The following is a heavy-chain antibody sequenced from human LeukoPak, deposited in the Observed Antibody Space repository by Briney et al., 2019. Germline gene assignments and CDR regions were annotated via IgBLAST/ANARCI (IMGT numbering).Heavy chain of an antibody. CDR3: ARVDYGDYVAENWFDP. D-gene: IGHD4-17*01. CDR2: IYTSGST. J-gene: IGHJ5*02. Sequence: PSETLSLTCTVSGGSISSYYWSWIRQPAGKGLEWIGRIYTSGSTNYNPSLKSRVTMPVDTSKNQFSLKLSSVTAADTAVYYCARVDYGDYVAENWFDPWGQGTLVTVSS. CDR1: GGSISSYY. V-gene: IGHV4-4*07.